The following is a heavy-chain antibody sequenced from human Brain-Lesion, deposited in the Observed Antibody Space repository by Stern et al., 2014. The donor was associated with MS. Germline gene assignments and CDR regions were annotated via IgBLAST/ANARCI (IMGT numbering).Heavy chain of an antibody. J-gene: IGHJ5*01. D-gene: IGHD3-10*01. Sequence: EVQLVESGGGLVPPGGSLRLPCAASGFTFSNYWMPWVRQAPGKGLVWVSRVNNDGRRTSYADSVKGRFTMSRDNAKNTLYLQMNSLRVEDTAIYYCARGERWFDSWGQGTLVTVSS. V-gene: IGHV3-74*02. CDR2: VNNDGRRT. CDR3: ARGERWFDS. CDR1: GFTFSNYW.